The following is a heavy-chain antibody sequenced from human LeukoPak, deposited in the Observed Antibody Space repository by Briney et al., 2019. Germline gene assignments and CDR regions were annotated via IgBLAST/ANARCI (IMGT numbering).Heavy chain of an antibody. V-gene: IGHV3-48*02. J-gene: IGHJ4*02. Sequence: GGSLRLSCAASGFTFSTYGMSWFRQAPGEGLEWVSHIVGSNGNIYYADSVKGRFTISRDNAKNSLFLQLNGLRDEDTAVYYCARETTGLDYWGQGTLVTVSS. CDR3: ARETTGLDY. CDR2: IVGSNGNI. D-gene: IGHD3-9*01. CDR1: GFTFSTYG.